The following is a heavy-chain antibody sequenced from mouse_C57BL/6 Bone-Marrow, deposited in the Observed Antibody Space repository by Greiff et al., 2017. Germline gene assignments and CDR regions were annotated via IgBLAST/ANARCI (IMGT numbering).Heavy chain of an antibody. D-gene: IGHD1-1*01. J-gene: IGHJ2*01. CDR3: ARDSNYYGSSPFDY. CDR2: IHPNSGST. V-gene: IGHV1-64*01. Sequence: QVQLQQSGAELVKPGASVKLSCKASGYTFTSYWMHWVKQRPGQGLEWIGMIHPNSGSTNYNEKFKSKATLTVDKSSSTAYMQLSSLTSEDSAVYYCARDSNYYGSSPFDYWGQGTTLTVSS. CDR1: GYTFTSYW.